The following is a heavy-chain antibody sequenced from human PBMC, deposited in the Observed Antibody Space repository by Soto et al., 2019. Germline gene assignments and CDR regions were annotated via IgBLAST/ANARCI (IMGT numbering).Heavy chain of an antibody. Sequence: SGPTGEPTETLTLTCTVSGFSLSNARMGVSWIRQPPGKALEWLAHIFSNDEKSYSTSLKSRLTISKDTSKSQVVLTMTNMDPVDTATYYCARIRPLGEWELPYYFDYWGQGTLVTVSS. J-gene: IGHJ4*02. CDR2: IFSNDEK. D-gene: IGHD1-26*01. V-gene: IGHV2-26*01. CDR3: ARIRPLGEWELPYYFDY. CDR1: GFSLSNARMG.